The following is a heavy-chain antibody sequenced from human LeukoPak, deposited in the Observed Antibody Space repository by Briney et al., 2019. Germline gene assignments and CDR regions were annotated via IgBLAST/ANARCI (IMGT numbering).Heavy chain of an antibody. V-gene: IGHV4-59*01. CDR1: GGSISSYY. CDR3: ARNARITMVRGAPREYYYYMDV. J-gene: IGHJ6*03. Sequence: SETLSLTCTVSGGSISSYYWSWIRQPPGKGLEWIGYIYYSGSTNYNPSLKSRVTISVDTSKNQFSLKLSSVTAADTAVYYCARNARITMVRGAPREYYYYMDVWGKGTTVTISS. D-gene: IGHD3-10*01. CDR2: IYYSGST.